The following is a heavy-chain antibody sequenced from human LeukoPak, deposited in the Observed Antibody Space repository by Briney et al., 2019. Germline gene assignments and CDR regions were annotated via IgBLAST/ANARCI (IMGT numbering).Heavy chain of an antibody. J-gene: IGHJ4*02. CDR3: ARVMYGGYSALDY. CDR2: INHSGST. CDR1: GGSFSGYY. D-gene: IGHD4-23*01. V-gene: IGHV4-34*01. Sequence: PSETLSLTCAVYGGSFSGYYWSWIRQPPGKGLEWIGEINHSGSTNYNPSLKSRVTISVDTSKNQFSLKLSSVTAADTAVYYCARVMYGGYSALDYWGQGTLVTVSS.